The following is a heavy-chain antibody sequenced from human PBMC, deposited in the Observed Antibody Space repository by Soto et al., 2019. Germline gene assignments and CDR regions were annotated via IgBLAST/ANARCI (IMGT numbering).Heavy chain of an antibody. CDR2: IKQDGSEK. CDR3: ARDPITNLLGHYDILTGPSHNWFDP. J-gene: IGHJ5*02. CDR1: GFTFSSYW. Sequence: GGSLRLSCAASGFTFSSYWMSWVRQAPGKGLEWVANIKQDGSEKYYVDSVKGRFTISRDNAKNSLYLQMNSLRAEDTAVYYCARDPITNLLGHYDILTGPSHNWFDPWGQGTLVTVSS. V-gene: IGHV3-7*01. D-gene: IGHD3-9*01.